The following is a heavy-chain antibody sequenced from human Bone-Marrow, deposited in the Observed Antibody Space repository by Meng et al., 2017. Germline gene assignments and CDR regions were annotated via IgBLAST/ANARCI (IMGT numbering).Heavy chain of an antibody. CDR3: ARARFWVVAGPPAAFDI. J-gene: IGHJ3*02. V-gene: IGHV1-69*05. Sequence: SVKVSCKASGGTFSSYAISWVRRAPGQGLEWRGGIIPIFGTANYAQKFQGRVTITTDESTSIAYMELSSLRSEDTAVYYCARARFWVVAGPPAAFDIWGQGTMVTVSS. D-gene: IGHD2-15*01. CDR1: GGTFSSYA. CDR2: IIPIFGTA.